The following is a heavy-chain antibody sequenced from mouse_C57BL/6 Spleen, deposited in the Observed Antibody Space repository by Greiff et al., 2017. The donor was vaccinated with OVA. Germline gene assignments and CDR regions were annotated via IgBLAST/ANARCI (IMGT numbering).Heavy chain of an antibody. V-gene: IGHV3-6*01. Sequence: EVKLQESGPGLVKPSQSLSLTCSVTGYSITSGYYWNWIRQFPGNKLEWMGYISYDGSNNYNPSLKNRISITRDTSKNQFFLKLNAVTTEDTATYYCAREGGYDYTYYFDYWGQGTTLTVSS. CDR1: GYSITSGYY. CDR2: ISYDGSN. D-gene: IGHD2-4*01. J-gene: IGHJ2*01. CDR3: AREGGYDYTYYFDY.